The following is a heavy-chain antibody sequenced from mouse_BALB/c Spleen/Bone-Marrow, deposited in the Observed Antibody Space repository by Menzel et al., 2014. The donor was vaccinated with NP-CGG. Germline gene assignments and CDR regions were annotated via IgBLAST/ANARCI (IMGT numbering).Heavy chain of an antibody. V-gene: IGHV4-1*02. D-gene: IGHD1-2*01. CDR2: INPDSSTI. Sequence: EVQLVESGGGLVQPGGSLKLSCAASGFAFSRYWMSWVRQAPGKGLEWIGEINPDSSTINYTPSLKDKFIISRDNAKNTLYLQMSKVRSEDTALYYCARLHYYGYGTYWGQGTLVTVSA. CDR3: ARLHYYGYGTY. CDR1: GFAFSRYW. J-gene: IGHJ3*01.